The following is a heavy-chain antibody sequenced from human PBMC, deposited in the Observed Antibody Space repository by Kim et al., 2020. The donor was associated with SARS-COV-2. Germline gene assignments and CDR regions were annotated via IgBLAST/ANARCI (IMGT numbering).Heavy chain of an antibody. D-gene: IGHD4-17*01. CDR3: AREGYGDPHY. Sequence: TAYPTPAPASRVTMSIDTSKNQFSLKLSSVTAADTAVYYCAREGYGDPHYWGQGTLVTVSS. CDR2: TA. J-gene: IGHJ4*02. V-gene: IGHV4-31*02.